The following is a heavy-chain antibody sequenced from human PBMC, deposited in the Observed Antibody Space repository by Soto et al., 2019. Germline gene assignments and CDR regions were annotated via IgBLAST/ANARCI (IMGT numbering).Heavy chain of an antibody. D-gene: IGHD2-2*01. J-gene: IGHJ4*02. CDR3: AADSLIKRGAGYCSSTSCYYDY. V-gene: IGHV1-58*01. CDR2: IVVGSGNT. CDR1: GFTFTSSA. Sequence: SVKVSCKASGFTFTSSAVQWVRQARGQRLEWIGWIVVGSGNTNYAQKFQERVTITRDMSTSTAYMELSSLRSEDTAVYYCAADSLIKRGAGYCSSTSCYYDYWGQGTLVTVSS.